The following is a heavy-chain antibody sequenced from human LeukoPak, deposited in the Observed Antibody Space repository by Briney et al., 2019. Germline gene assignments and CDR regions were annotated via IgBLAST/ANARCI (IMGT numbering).Heavy chain of an antibody. D-gene: IGHD6-13*01. Sequence: HSQTLSLTCGISGDSVSSNNGAWNWIRQSPSRGLEWLGRTYYRSKWYNDYAGSMKGRITISPDTSKNQFSLQLNSVTPEDTAVYYCARVYSSYWGQGTLVTVSS. CDR3: ARVYSSY. J-gene: IGHJ4*02. CDR1: GDSVSSNNGA. CDR2: TYYRSKWYN. V-gene: IGHV6-1*01.